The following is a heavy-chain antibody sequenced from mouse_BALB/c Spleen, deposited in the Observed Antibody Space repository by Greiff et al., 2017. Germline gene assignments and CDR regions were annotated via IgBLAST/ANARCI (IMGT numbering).Heavy chain of an antibody. CDR3: AKIGDYGPFAY. Sequence: VQGVESGPSLVQPSQSLSITCTVSGFSLTSYGVHWVRQSPGKGLEWLGVIWRGGSTDYNASFMSRLSITQDNSKSQVFFKMNSLQADDTAIYYCAKIGDYGPFAYWGQGTLVTVSA. CDR1: GFSLTSYG. D-gene: IGHD1-2*01. CDR2: IWRGGST. V-gene: IGHV2-5-1*01. J-gene: IGHJ3*01.